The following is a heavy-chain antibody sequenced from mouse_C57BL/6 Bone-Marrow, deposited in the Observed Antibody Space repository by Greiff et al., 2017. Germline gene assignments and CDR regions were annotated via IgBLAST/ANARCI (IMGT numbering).Heavy chain of an antibody. CDR2: INPSNGGT. Sequence: VQLQQPGTELVKPGASVKLSCKASGYTFTSYWMHWVKQRPGQGLEWIGNINPSNGGTNYNEKFKSKATLTVDKSSSTAYMQLSSLTSEDSAVYYCARKNYSNQAWFAYWGQGTLVTVSA. CDR3: ARKNYSNQAWFAY. V-gene: IGHV1-53*01. D-gene: IGHD2-5*01. J-gene: IGHJ3*01. CDR1: GYTFTSYW.